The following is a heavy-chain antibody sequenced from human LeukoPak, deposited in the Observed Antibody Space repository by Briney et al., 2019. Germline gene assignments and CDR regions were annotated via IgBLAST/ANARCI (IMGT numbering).Heavy chain of an antibody. J-gene: IGHJ3*01. V-gene: IGHV3-11*06. CDR3: AWSGRDGYHWDAFDL. Sequence: GGSLRLSCAASGFTFSDYYMSWLRQAPGKGLEWVSYISSSSSYTNYADSVKGRFTISRDNAKNSLYLQVNSLRAEDTAVYYCAWSGRDGYHWDAFDLWRQGTMVTISS. D-gene: IGHD5-24*01. CDR1: GFTFSDYY. CDR2: ISSSSSYT.